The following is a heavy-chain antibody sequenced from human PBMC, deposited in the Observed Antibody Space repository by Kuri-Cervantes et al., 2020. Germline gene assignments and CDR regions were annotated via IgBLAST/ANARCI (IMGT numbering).Heavy chain of an antibody. J-gene: IGHJ4*02. V-gene: IGHV4-59*01. Sequence: GSLRLSCSVSGGSITTYYWSWIRQPPGKGLEWIGYISNTGSTDYNPSLKSRVTISVDTSKNQFSLKLSSVTAADTAVYYCARGLSSGWLDYWGQGTLVTVSS. CDR3: ARGLSSGWLDY. CDR2: ISNTGST. CDR1: GGSITTYY. D-gene: IGHD6-19*01.